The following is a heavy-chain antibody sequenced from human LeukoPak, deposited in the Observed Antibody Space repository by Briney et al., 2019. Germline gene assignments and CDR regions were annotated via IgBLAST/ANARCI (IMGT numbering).Heavy chain of an antibody. J-gene: IGHJ3*02. V-gene: IGHV3-69-1*01. CDR2: IGVRT. D-gene: IGHD6-13*01. CDR1: GFSITDWP. CDR3: ARLLIAAAGNDAFDI. Sequence: GGSLRLSCAASGFSITDWPLSWVRQAPGEGLEWVSAIGVRTHYADSVRGRFTISRGNAKNSLYLQMNSLRAEDTAVYYCARLLIAAAGNDAFDIWGQGTMVTVSS.